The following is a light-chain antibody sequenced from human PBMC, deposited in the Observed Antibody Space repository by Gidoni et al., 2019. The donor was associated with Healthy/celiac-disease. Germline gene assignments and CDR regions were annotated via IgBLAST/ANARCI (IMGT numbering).Light chain of an antibody. CDR2: GKN. CDR1: SLRSYY. CDR3: NSRDSSGNLVV. V-gene: IGLV3-19*01. Sequence: SSELTQHPAVSVALGQTVRITCQGDSLRSYYASWYQQKPGQAPVLVIYGKNNRPSGIPDRFSGSSSGNTASLTITGAQAEDEADYYWNSRDSSGNLVVFGGGTKLTVL. J-gene: IGLJ2*01.